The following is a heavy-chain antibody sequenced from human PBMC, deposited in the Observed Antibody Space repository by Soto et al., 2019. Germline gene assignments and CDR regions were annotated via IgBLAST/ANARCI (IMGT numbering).Heavy chain of an antibody. Sequence: ASVKVSCKTSGYSFTTYGISWVRQAPGQGLEWMGWTSSNNGKTKYAQKFQGRVTMTTDKSTNTVHMELRSLRSGDTAVYYCASSDFAYRGQGTLVTVSS. CDR1: GYSFTTYG. CDR3: ASSDFAY. D-gene: IGHD1-26*01. J-gene: IGHJ4*02. V-gene: IGHV1-18*01. CDR2: TSSNNGKT.